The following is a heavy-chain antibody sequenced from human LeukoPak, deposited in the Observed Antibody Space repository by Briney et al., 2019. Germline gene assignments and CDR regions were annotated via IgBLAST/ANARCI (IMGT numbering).Heavy chain of an antibody. CDR1: GYTFTSYG. CDR3: ARDENWGPDY. Sequence: ASVKVSCKASGYTFTSYGISWVRQAPGQGLEWMGWIEPNSGGTHYAQNFQGRLTISRDTSISTAYMELSRLSSDDTAMYYCARDENWGPDYWGQGTLVTVSS. J-gene: IGHJ4*02. D-gene: IGHD7-27*01. V-gene: IGHV1-2*02. CDR2: IEPNSGGT.